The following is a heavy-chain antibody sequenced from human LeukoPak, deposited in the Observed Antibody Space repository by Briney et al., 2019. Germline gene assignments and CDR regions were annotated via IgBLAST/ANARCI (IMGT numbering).Heavy chain of an antibody. CDR3: ARLSPVGHISKPFDY. J-gene: IGHJ4*02. CDR1: GYSFPSYW. D-gene: IGHD2-21*01. V-gene: IGHV5-51*01. CDR2: IYPGDSDI. Sequence: GESLKISCKGSGYSFPSYWIGWVRQMPGKGLEWMGIIYPGDSDIRYSPSFQGQVTISAAKSISTAYLQWSSLKASDTAMYYCARLSPVGHISKPFDYWGQGTLVTVSS.